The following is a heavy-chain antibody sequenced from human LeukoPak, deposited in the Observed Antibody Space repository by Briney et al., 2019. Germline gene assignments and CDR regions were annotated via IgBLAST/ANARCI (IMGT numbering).Heavy chain of an antibody. CDR2: ISYDGSNK. D-gene: IGHD3-3*01. CDR1: GFTFSSYT. CDR3: ARDLGYYRILNWFDP. V-gene: IGHV3-30-3*01. J-gene: IGHJ5*02. Sequence: GGSLRLSCAASGFTFSSYTMHWVRQAPGKGLEWVAVISYDGSNKYYADSVKGRFTISRDNSKNTLYLQMNSLRAEDAAVYYCARDLGYYRILNWFDPRGQGTLVTVSS.